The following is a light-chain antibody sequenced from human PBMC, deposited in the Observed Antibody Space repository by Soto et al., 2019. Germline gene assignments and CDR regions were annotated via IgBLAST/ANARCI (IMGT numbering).Light chain of an antibody. CDR1: QSVSSSY. V-gene: IGKV3-20*01. CDR3: QQYNKWPLT. CDR2: RTS. Sequence: EILLTQSPGTLSLSPGERATLSWGASQSVSSSYLAWYQQKPGQAPRLLIYRTSNRATGIPDRFSGSGYGTDLTITISSMQHEDFEVYYCQQYNKWPLTFGGGTKVDIK. J-gene: IGKJ4*01.